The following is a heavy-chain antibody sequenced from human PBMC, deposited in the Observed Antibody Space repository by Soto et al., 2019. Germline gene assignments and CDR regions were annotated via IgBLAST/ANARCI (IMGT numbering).Heavy chain of an antibody. Sequence: QVQLQESGPGLVKPSGTLSLTCAVSGGSISSSNWWSWVRQPPGKGLEWIGEIYHSGSTNYNPSLQSRVTRSVDKSKNQCSLKLSSVTAADTAVYYGARDEVGRGGPSLDAFDIWGQGTMVTVSS. CDR3: ARDEVGRGGPSLDAFDI. D-gene: IGHD3-10*01. J-gene: IGHJ3*02. CDR2: IYHSGST. V-gene: IGHV4-4*02. CDR1: GGSISSSNW.